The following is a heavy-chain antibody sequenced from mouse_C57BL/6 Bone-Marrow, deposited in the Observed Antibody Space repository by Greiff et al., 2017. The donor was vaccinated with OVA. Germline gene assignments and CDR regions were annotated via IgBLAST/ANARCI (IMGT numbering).Heavy chain of an antibody. CDR3: ARRGDYYGSSWFAY. CDR2: INPNNGGT. Sequence: EVKLMESGPELVKPGASVKIPCKASGYTFTDYNMDWVKQSHGKSLEWIGDINPNNGGTIYNQKFKGKATLTVDKSSSTAYMELRSLTSEDTAVYYCARRGDYYGSSWFAYWGQGTLVTVSA. J-gene: IGHJ3*01. CDR1: GYTFTDYN. V-gene: IGHV1-18*01. D-gene: IGHD1-1*01.